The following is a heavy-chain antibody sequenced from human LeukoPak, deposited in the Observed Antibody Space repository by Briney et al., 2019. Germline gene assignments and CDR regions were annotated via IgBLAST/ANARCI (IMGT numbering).Heavy chain of an antibody. Sequence: ASVKVSCKVSGYTLTELSMHWVRQAPGKGLEWMGGFDPEDGETIYAQKFQGRVTMTEDTSTDTAYMELSSLRSDDTAVYYCASLWGYCSGGSCSQPDYWGQGTLVTVSS. V-gene: IGHV1-24*01. CDR3: ASLWGYCSGGSCSQPDY. CDR1: GYTLTELS. CDR2: FDPEDGET. J-gene: IGHJ4*02. D-gene: IGHD2-15*01.